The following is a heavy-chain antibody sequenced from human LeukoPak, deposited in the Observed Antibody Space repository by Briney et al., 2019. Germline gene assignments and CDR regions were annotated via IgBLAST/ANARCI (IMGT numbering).Heavy chain of an antibody. J-gene: IGHJ4*02. Sequence: PSETLSLTCTVSGGSISSGDYYWSWIRQPPGKGLEWIGYIYYSGSTYYNPSLKSRVTISVDTSKNQFSLKLSSVTAADTAVYYCASGCSTSCYNFDYWGQGSLVTVSS. CDR3: ASGCSTSCYNFDY. CDR2: IYYSGST. V-gene: IGHV4-30-4*08. CDR1: GGSISSGDYY. D-gene: IGHD2-2*02.